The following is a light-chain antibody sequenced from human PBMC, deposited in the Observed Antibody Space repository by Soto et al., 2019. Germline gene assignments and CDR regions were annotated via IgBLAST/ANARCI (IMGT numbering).Light chain of an antibody. CDR2: DAS. V-gene: IGKV3-11*01. CDR3: QQRSNWPPYT. J-gene: IGKJ2*01. CDR1: QSVSSY. Sequence: EIVLTQSPATLSLSPGERATISCRASQSVSSYLAWYQQKPGQAPRLLIYDASNRATGIPARFSGSGSGTAVTLTISSLEHEDFVVYYCQQRSNWPPYTFGQGTKLEIK.